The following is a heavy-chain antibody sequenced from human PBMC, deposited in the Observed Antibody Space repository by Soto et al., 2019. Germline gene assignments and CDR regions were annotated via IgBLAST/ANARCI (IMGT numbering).Heavy chain of an antibody. Sequence: QVQLVQSGAEVKKPGASVKVSCKVSGYTLTELSMHWVRQAPGKGLEWMGGFDPEDGETIYAQKFQGRVNMTEDTSTDTAYMELSSLRSEDTAVYYCATGEIWGSYRSQRLGYWGQGTLVTVSS. CDR3: ATGEIWGSYRSQRLGY. CDR2: FDPEDGET. CDR1: GYTLTELS. D-gene: IGHD3-16*02. V-gene: IGHV1-24*01. J-gene: IGHJ4*02.